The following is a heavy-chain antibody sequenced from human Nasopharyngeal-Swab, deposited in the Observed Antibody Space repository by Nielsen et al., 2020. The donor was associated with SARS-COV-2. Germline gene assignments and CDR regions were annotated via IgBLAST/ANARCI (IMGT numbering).Heavy chain of an antibody. CDR3: AGVGGDYYYYYYMDV. J-gene: IGHJ6*03. Sequence: SRQPPGKGLEWIGYIYYSGSTNYNPSLKSRVTISVDRSKNQFSLKLSSVTAADTAVYYCAGVGGDYYYYYYMDVWGKGTTVTVSS. CDR2: IYYSGST. V-gene: IGHV4-61*06. D-gene: IGHD1-26*01.